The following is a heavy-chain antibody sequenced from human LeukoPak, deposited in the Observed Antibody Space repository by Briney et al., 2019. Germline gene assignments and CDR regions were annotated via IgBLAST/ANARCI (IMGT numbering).Heavy chain of an antibody. CDR3: TTWTSL. J-gene: IGHJ4*02. CDR2: IKSETDGGTT. CDR1: GFTFSNAW. V-gene: IGHV3-15*01. Sequence: PGGSLRLSCAASGFTFSNAWMTWVRQAPGKGLEWVGLIKSETDGGTTEFAAPVKDRFTISRDDSKHIVYLRMSSLKIEDTAVYYCTTWTSLWGQGTLVTVSS. D-gene: IGHD3/OR15-3a*01.